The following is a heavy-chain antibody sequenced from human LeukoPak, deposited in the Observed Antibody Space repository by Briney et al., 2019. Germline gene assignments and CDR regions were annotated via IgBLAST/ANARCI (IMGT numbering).Heavy chain of an antibody. Sequence: PGGSLRLSCAASGFTFDDYAMHWVRQAPGKGLEWVSGISWNSGSIGYADSVKGRFTISRDNAKNSLYLQMNSLRAEDTALYYCAKDIAPYYYGSGAYYWGQGTLVTVSS. D-gene: IGHD3-10*01. V-gene: IGHV3-9*01. J-gene: IGHJ4*02. CDR3: AKDIAPYYYGSGAYY. CDR1: GFTFDDYA. CDR2: ISWNSGSI.